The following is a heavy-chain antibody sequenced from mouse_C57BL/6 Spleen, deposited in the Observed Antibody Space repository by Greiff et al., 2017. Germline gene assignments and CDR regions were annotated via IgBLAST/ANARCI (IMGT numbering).Heavy chain of an antibody. V-gene: IGHV1-15*01. CDR2: IDPETGGT. J-gene: IGHJ2*01. Sequence: QVQLQQSGAELVRPGASVTLSCKASGYTFTDYEMHWVKQTPVHGLEWIGAIDPETGGTAYNQKFKGKAILTADKSSSTAYMQLRSLTSEDSAVXYCTRPRTVETDDWGQGTTLTVSS. CDR3: TRPRTVETDD. CDR1: GYTFTDYE. D-gene: IGHD1-1*01.